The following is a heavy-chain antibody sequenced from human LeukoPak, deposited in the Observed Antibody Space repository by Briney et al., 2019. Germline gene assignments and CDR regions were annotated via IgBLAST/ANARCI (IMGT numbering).Heavy chain of an antibody. D-gene: IGHD6-13*01. Sequence: QTGGSLRLSCAASGFTVSSNYMSWVRQAPGKGLEWISVIYSGGSTYYADSVKGRFTISRDNSKNTLYLQMNSLRAEDTAVYYCARDLIKTSSSWYLGMDVWGQGTTVTVSS. J-gene: IGHJ6*02. V-gene: IGHV3-53*01. CDR1: GFTVSSNY. CDR3: ARDLIKTSSSWYLGMDV. CDR2: IYSGGST.